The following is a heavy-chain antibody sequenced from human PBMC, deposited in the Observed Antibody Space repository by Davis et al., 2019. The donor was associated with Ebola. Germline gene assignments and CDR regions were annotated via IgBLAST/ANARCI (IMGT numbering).Heavy chain of an antibody. V-gene: IGHV1-8*01. CDR2: MNPNSGNT. CDR3: ARGGPVAVAGYDY. CDR1: GYTFTSYD. Sequence: ASVKVSCKASGYTFTSYDINWVRQATGQGLEWMGWMNPNSGNTGYAQKFQGRVTMTRDTSTSTVYMELSSLRSEDTAVYYCARGGPVAVAGYDYWGQGTLVTVSS. J-gene: IGHJ4*02. D-gene: IGHD6-19*01.